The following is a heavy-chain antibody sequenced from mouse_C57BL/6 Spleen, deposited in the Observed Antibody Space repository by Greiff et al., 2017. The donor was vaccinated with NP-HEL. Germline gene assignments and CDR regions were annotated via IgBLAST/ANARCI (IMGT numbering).Heavy chain of an antibody. Sequence: VQLQQSGAELVRPGASVTLSCKASGYTFTDYEMHWVKQTPVHGLEWIGAIDPETGGTAYNQKFKGKAILTADKSSSTAYMELRSLTSEDSAVYYCTRGLYDGFADWGQGTLVTVSA. D-gene: IGHD2-12*01. CDR2: IDPETGGT. V-gene: IGHV1-15*01. CDR1: GYTFTDYE. CDR3: TRGLYDGFAD. J-gene: IGHJ3*01.